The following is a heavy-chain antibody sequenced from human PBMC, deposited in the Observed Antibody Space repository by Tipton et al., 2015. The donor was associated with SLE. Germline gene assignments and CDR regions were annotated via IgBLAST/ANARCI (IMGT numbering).Heavy chain of an antibody. CDR2: ISYDGNNK. CDR1: GFTFSGYS. J-gene: IGHJ3*01. Sequence: SLRLSCAASGFTFSGYSMTWVRQAPGKGLEWVGVISYDGNNKNYADSVKGRFTFSRDNTESSLFLQMNNLRAEDTAIYYCARDIGYGLDVWGHGTMVTVSS. V-gene: IGHV3-30*03. CDR3: ARDIGYGLDV.